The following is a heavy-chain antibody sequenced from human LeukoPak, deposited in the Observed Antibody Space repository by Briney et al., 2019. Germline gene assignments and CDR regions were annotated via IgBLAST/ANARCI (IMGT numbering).Heavy chain of an antibody. Sequence: GGSLRLSCAASGFTFSSYSMNWVRQAPGKGLEWVSSISSSSSYIYYADSVKGRFTISRDNAKNSLYLQMNSLRAEDTALYYCARVYYDFWSGYHMDVWGKGTTVTVSS. CDR1: GFTFSSYS. CDR3: ARVYYDFWSGYHMDV. V-gene: IGHV3-21*04. D-gene: IGHD3-3*01. J-gene: IGHJ6*04. CDR2: ISSSSSYI.